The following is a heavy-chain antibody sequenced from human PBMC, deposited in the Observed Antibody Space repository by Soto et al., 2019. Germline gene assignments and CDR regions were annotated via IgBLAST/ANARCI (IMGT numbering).Heavy chain of an antibody. D-gene: IGHD3-9*01. V-gene: IGHV3-15*01. Sequence: EVQLVESGGGLVKPGGSLRLSCAASGFTFSNAWMSWVRQAPGKGLEWVGRIKSKTDGGTTDYAAPVKGRFTISRDDSKNTLYLQMNSLKTEDTAVYYCTTDRVDDILTGYYIEAPFMDVWGKGTTVTVSS. J-gene: IGHJ6*03. CDR3: TTDRVDDILTGYYIEAPFMDV. CDR2: IKSKTDGGTT. CDR1: GFTFSNAW.